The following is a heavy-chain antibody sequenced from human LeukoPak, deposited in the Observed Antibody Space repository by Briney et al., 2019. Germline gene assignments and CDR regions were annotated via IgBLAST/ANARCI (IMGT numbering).Heavy chain of an antibody. CDR2: INHSGST. Sequence: PGGSLRLSCAASGFTFSSYAMSWVRQPPGKGLEWIGEINHSGSTNYNPSLKSRVTISVDTSKNQFSLKLSSVTAADTAVYYCARHPDYYDSSGYADYWGQGTLVTVSS. J-gene: IGHJ4*02. V-gene: IGHV4-34*01. CDR3: ARHPDYYDSSGYADY. D-gene: IGHD3-22*01. CDR1: GFTFSSYA.